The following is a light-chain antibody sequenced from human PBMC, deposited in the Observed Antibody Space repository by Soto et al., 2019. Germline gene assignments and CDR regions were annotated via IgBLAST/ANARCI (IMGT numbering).Light chain of an antibody. CDR1: ERLVHSDGKIF. J-gene: IGKJ2*01. CDR2: KIS. CDR3: MQSTHFPHT. V-gene: IGKV2-24*01. Sequence: DIVMTQAPLSSPVTLVQPASISCRSSERLVHSDGKIFLNWLQQMPGQHPRILIYKISNRFSGVPGRCSGSGAGTDFTLEISRVEAKGLGVYYCMQSTHFPHTFGQGTKLEIK.